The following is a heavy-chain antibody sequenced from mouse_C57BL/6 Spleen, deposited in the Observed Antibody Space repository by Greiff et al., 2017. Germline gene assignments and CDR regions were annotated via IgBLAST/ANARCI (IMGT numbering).Heavy chain of an antibody. D-gene: IGHD1-1*01. V-gene: IGHV1-72*01. Sequence: QVQLQQPGAELVKPGASVKLSCKASGYTFTSYWMHWVKQRPGRGLEWIGRIDPNSGGTKYNEKFKSKATLTVDKPSSTAYMQLSSLTSEDSAVYYCAREESYTTVVPDVWGTGTTGTVSS. CDR2: IDPNSGGT. CDR3: AREESYTTVVPDV. J-gene: IGHJ1*03. CDR1: GYTFTSYW.